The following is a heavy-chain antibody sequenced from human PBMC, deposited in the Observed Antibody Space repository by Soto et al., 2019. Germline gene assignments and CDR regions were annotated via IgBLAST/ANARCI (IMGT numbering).Heavy chain of an antibody. Sequence: QLQLQESGPGLVKPSETLSLTCTVSGGSITSSGYYWGWIRQPPGKGLEWIGNIFYSGSTYYNPSPKRRIPKSVDPSKNPFPLKLGSLTPPDPAVYCGARFSRGGGDYWGQGTLVTVSS. D-gene: IGHD3-10*01. V-gene: IGHV4-39*01. J-gene: IGHJ4*02. CDR2: IFYSGST. CDR1: GGSITSSGYY. CDR3: ARFSRGGGDY.